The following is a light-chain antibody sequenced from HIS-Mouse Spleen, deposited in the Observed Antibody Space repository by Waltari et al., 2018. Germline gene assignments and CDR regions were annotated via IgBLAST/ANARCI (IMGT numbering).Light chain of an antibody. CDR1: QSISSY. CDR3: QQGYSTPRT. Sequence: DIQMTQSPSSLSASVGDRVTITCEASQSISSYLNWYQQKPGKAPKLLIYAASSLQSGVPSRFSGSGSGTDFTLTISSLQPEDFATYYCQQGYSTPRTFGQGTKVEIK. J-gene: IGKJ1*01. CDR2: AAS. V-gene: IGKV1-39*01.